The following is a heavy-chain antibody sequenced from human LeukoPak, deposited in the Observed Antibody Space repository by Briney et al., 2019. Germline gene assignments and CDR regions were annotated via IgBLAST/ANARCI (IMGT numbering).Heavy chain of an antibody. J-gene: IGHJ3*02. Sequence: GGSLRLSCAASGFTFSSYSMNWVRQAPGKGLEWVSFISSSSSYIYYADSMKGRFTISRDNAKNSLYLQMNSLRAEDTAVYYCARGGYPDAFDIWGQGTMVTVSS. CDR3: ARGGYPDAFDI. D-gene: IGHD6-13*01. CDR1: GFTFSSYS. V-gene: IGHV3-21*01. CDR2: ISSSSSYI.